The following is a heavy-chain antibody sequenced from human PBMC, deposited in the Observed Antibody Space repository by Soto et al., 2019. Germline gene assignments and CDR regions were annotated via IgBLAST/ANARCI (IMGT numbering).Heavy chain of an antibody. V-gene: IGHV4-61*01. CDR2: VYFTGTT. Sequence: PSETLSLTCTVSGGSVSNGMYYWSWQRQPPGQGLEWLGNVYFTGTTIYNPSLKSRVTMSIDTYKDQFYLKMTCVTAADTAVYYCAKYFYNSDCHHFYYLDDWGLGTMVTVSS. CDR3: AKYFYNSDCHHFYYLDD. J-gene: IGHJ4*02. CDR1: GGSVSNGMYY. D-gene: IGHD1-20*01.